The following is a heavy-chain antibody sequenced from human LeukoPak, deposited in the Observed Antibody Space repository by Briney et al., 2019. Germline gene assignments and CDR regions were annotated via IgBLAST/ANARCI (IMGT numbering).Heavy chain of an antibody. D-gene: IGHD2-15*01. V-gene: IGHV1-24*01. CDR2: FDPEDGET. CDR1: GYTLTELS. Sequence: GASVKVSCTVSGYTLTELSMHWVRQAPGKGLEWMGGFDPEDGETIYAQKFQGRVTMTEDTSTDTAYMELSSLRSEDTAVYYCATTGYCSGGSCRLYWFDPWGQGTLVTVSS. J-gene: IGHJ5*02. CDR3: ATTGYCSGGSCRLYWFDP.